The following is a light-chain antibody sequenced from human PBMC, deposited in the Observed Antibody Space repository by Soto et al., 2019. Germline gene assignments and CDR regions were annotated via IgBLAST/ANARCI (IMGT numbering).Light chain of an antibody. Sequence: IALTQSPVTLSVCPGERATLSGRASQSVSSNLAWYQQKPGQAPRLLIYGASSRATGIPDRFSGSGSGTDFTLTISRLEPEDFAVYYCQQYSSSPPLTFGGGTKVDIK. J-gene: IGKJ4*01. CDR2: GAS. V-gene: IGKV3-20*01. CDR3: QQYSSSPPLT. CDR1: QSVSSN.